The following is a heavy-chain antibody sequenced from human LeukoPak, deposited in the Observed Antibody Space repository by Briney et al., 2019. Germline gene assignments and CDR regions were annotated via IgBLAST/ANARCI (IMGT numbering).Heavy chain of an antibody. Sequence: SQTLSLTCPISGDSVSSNSAAWNWIRQSPSRGLEWLGRTYYRSKWYNDYAVSVKSRITINPDTSKNHFSLHLNSVTPEDTAVYYCARVGKRMAAAGDYYFYMDVWGKGTTVTISS. D-gene: IGHD6-13*01. CDR3: ARVGKRMAAAGDYYFYMDV. J-gene: IGHJ6*03. CDR1: GDSVSSNSAA. V-gene: IGHV6-1*01. CDR2: TYYRSKWYN.